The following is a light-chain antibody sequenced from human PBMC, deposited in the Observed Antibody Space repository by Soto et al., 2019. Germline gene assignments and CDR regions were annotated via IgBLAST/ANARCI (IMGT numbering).Light chain of an antibody. Sequence: DILMTQSPSTLSASVGDRVTITCRASQTISSWLAWYQQKPGKAPNLLIYKASSLASGIPSRFSGSGSGTEFTLTISSLQPDDFAAYYCQQYNNFPWTFGQGTKVEIK. V-gene: IGKV1-5*03. CDR1: QTISSW. CDR3: QQYNNFPWT. CDR2: KAS. J-gene: IGKJ1*01.